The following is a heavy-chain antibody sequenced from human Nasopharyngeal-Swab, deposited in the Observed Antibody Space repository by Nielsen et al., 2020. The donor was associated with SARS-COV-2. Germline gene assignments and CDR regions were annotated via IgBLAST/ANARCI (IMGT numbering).Heavy chain of an antibody. J-gene: IGHJ3*02. CDR1: GGFINKYY. CDR2: VYHTGST. V-gene: IGHV4-4*08. CDR3: ATSVAPAARSGFDI. Sequence: SETLSLTCTVSGGFINKYYWSWIRQPPGKGLEWLGYVYHTGSTNYNPSLKSRVTISLDKSKIQFHLNLSSVTAADTAVYYCATSVAPAARSGFDIWGQGTLVTVSS. D-gene: IGHD2-2*01.